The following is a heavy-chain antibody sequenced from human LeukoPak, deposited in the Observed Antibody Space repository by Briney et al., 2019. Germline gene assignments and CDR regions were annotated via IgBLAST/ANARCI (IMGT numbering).Heavy chain of an antibody. CDR3: ARDPCTSTWDLSCYHSYMDV. J-gene: IGHJ6*03. CDR2: INQDGSEK. Sequence: GGSLRLSCAASGFTFSSYWMSWVRQAPGKGLEWVAHINQDGSEKYYVDSVKGRFTISRHNAKNTLYLKMNSLRAEDTAVYYCARDPCTSTWDLSCYHSYMDVWGKGTTVTVSS. D-gene: IGHD2-2*01. CDR1: GFTFSSYW. V-gene: IGHV3-7*01.